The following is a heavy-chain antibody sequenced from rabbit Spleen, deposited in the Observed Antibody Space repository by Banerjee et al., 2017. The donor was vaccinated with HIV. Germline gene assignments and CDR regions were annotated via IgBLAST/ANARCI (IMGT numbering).Heavy chain of an antibody. V-gene: IGHV1S40*01. CDR2: IDIGSRDFT. D-gene: IGHD8-1*01. J-gene: IGHJ6*01. Sequence: QSLEESGGGLVKPGASLTLTCTASGFSFNSVFWMCWVRQAPGRGLEWIACIDIGSRDFTYYASWAKGQFTISKTSSTTVTLQMTSLTVADTATYFCARDTGSSFSTYGMDLWGPGTLVTVS. CDR3: ARDTGSSFSTYGMDL. CDR1: GFSFNSVFW.